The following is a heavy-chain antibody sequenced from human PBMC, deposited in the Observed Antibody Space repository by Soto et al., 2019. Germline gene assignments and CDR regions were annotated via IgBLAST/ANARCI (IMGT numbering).Heavy chain of an antibody. V-gene: IGHV4-34*01. CDR1: GGSFSGYY. J-gene: IGHJ6*02. CDR3: ARGLVVRGVIITDSYYYYGMDV. CDR2: IKHSGST. D-gene: IGHD3-10*01. Sequence: QVQLQQWGAGLLKPSETLSLTCAVYGGSFSGYYGSWIRQPPGKGLEWIGEIKHSGSTNYNPSLKGRVTISVDTSKNQFSLKLSSVTAADTAVYYCARGLVVRGVIITDSYYYYGMDVWGQGTTVTVSS.